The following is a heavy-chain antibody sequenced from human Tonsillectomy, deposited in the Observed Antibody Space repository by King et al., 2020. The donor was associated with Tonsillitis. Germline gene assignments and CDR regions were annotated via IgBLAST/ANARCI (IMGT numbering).Heavy chain of an antibody. D-gene: IGHD3-3*01. CDR3: AVIYPANPDFWGGYRLDF. J-gene: IGHJ6*02. CDR2: IDWDDDK. V-gene: IGHV2-70*04. Sequence: TLKESGPALVRPTQTLTLTCTFSGFSLSTSGMCMNWIRQPPGKALEWLARIDWDDDKFYNTSLKTRLTISKDTSKNQVVLTMTNMDPADTGTYYCAVIYPANPDFWGGYRLDFWGQGANVTVSS. CDR1: GFSLSTSGMC.